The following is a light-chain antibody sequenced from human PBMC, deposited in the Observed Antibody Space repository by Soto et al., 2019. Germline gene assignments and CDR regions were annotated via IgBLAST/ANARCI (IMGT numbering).Light chain of an antibody. CDR1: SSDVGGYNY. CDR3: SSYTSSSGV. V-gene: IGLV2-14*01. CDR2: DVS. J-gene: IGLJ3*02. Sequence: QSVLTPPASVSGSPGQSITISCTGTSSDVGGYNYVSWYQQHPGKAPKLMIYDVSNRPSGGSNRFSGSKSGNTASLTISGLQAEDEADYYCSSYTSSSGVFGGGTKLTVL.